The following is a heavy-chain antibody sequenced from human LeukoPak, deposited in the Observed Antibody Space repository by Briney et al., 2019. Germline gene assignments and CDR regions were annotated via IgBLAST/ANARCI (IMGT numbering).Heavy chain of an antibody. CDR1: GFTFSSYA. CDR2: ISGSGGST. D-gene: IGHD3-9*01. J-gene: IGHJ4*02. CDR3: ARGDILTTRQLDS. Sequence: GGSLRLSCAASGFTFSSYAMGWVRQAPGKGLEWVSAISGSGGSTYYADSVKGRFTISRDSAKNSLYLQMNSLRPEDTAFYYCARGDILTTRQLDSWGLGTLVTVSS. V-gene: IGHV3-23*01.